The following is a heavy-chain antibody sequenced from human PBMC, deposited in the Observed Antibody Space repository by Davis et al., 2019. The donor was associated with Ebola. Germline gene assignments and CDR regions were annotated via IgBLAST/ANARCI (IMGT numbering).Heavy chain of an antibody. D-gene: IGHD6-13*01. V-gene: IGHV1-3*01. CDR1: GYTFTSYA. J-gene: IGHJ4*02. Sequence: AASVKVSCKASGYTFTSYAMHWVRQAPGQRLEWMGWINAGNGNTKYSQKFQGRVTITRDTSASTAYKELSSLRSEDTAVYYCARDRSLFSSSWLDYWGQGTLVTVSS. CDR2: INAGNGNT. CDR3: ARDRSLFSSSWLDY.